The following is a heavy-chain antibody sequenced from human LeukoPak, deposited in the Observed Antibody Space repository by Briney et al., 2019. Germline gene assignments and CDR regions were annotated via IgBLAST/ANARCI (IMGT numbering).Heavy chain of an antibody. V-gene: IGHV1-69*05. CDR3: AREGGTIFGVVISYYYYYMDV. Sequence: AVKVSCKAAGGTFTSYAFSWVRQAPGQGLELMGRIIPIFGTANCAQKFQGRVTITTDESTNTAYMELSSLRSEDTAVYYCAREGGTIFGVVISYYYYYMDVWGKGTTVTVSS. J-gene: IGHJ6*03. CDR2: IIPIFGTA. CDR1: GGTFTSYA. D-gene: IGHD3-3*01.